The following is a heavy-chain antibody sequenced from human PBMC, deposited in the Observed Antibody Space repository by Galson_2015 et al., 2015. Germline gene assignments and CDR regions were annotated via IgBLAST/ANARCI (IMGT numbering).Heavy chain of an antibody. Sequence: SLRLSCAASGFTFSSYGMHWVRQAPGKGLEWVSAISGSGGSTYYADSVKGRFTISRDNSKNTLYLQMNSLRAEDTAVYYCAKDTQGRELYFDYWGQGTLVTVSS. V-gene: IGHV3-23*01. CDR2: ISGSGGST. D-gene: IGHD1-26*01. CDR1: GFTFSSYG. CDR3: AKDTQGRELYFDY. J-gene: IGHJ4*02.